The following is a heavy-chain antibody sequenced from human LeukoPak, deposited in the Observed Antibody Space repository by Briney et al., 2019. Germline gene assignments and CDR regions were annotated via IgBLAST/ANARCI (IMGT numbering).Heavy chain of an antibody. CDR2: ISSGSSTI. V-gene: IGHV3-48*01. J-gene: IGHJ4*02. CDR3: ARLGYSYGHTYFDY. Sequence: GGSLRLSCAASGFSFSSYSMNWVRQAPGKGLEWVSYISSGSSTIYYVDSVKGRFTISRDNAKNSLYLQMNSLRAEDTAVYYCARLGYSYGHTYFDYWGQGTLVTVSS. CDR1: GFSFSSYS. D-gene: IGHD5-18*01.